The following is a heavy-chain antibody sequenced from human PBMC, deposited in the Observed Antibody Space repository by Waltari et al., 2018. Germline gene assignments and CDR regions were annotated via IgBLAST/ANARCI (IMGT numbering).Heavy chain of an antibody. D-gene: IGHD5-12*01. J-gene: IGHJ4*02. CDR3: ARGGGFSGHDSHYFDF. CDR1: GDTISGYY. CDR2: VHHSRTT. V-gene: IGHV4-34*01. Sequence: QVQLQQWGAGLLRPSETLSLSCGVQGDTISGYYWSWIRQAPGKGLQWIGQVHHSRTTNYNPSLKNRLNISGDRSKNQIYLRLTSVTDADTGVYYCARGGGFSGHDSHYFDFWGQGDLVTVSS.